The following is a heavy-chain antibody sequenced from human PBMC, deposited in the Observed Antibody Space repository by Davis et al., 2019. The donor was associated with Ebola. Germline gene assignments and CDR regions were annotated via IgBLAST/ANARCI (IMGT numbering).Heavy chain of an antibody. D-gene: IGHD6-19*01. J-gene: IGHJ6*02. CDR3: AGRTGRIAVAGKNYYYGMDV. CDR1: GFTFSSYA. Sequence: PGGSLRLSCAASGFTFSSYAMHWVRQAPGKGLEWVAVISYDGSNKYYADSVKGRFTISRDNSKNTLYLQMNSLRAEDTAVYYCAGRTGRIAVAGKNYYYGMDVWGQGTTVTVSS. CDR2: ISYDGSNK. V-gene: IGHV3-30-3*01.